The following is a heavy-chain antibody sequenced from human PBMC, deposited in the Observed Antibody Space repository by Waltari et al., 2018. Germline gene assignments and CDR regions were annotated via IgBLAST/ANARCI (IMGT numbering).Heavy chain of an antibody. Sequence: QVQLVQSGAEVKKPGSSVKVSCKASGGTFSSYAISWVRQAPGQGLEWMGGISPIVGTANYAQKCQGRVTITTDESTSTAYRELSSLRSEDTAVYYCARCEVTNPYWYFDLWGRGTLVTVSS. CDR2: ISPIVGTA. CDR3: ARCEVTNPYWYFDL. CDR1: GGTFSSYA. V-gene: IGHV1-69*05. J-gene: IGHJ2*01. D-gene: IGHD4-4*01.